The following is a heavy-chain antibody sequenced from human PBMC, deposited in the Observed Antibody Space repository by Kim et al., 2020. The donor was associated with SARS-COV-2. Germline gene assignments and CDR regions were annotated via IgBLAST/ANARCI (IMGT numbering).Heavy chain of an antibody. D-gene: IGHD2-2*02. V-gene: IGHV4-34*01. CDR3: AGGRAGVVPAPVLGSGPHYEYFIMDV. CDR1: GESFSGYQ. Sequence: SETLSLTCAVYGESFSGYQWSWIRQPPGKGLEWIGQINHSGSINHNPSLKSRVTISTDTSKNQFSLKLTSVTAAVTGFDYCAGGRAGVVPAPVLGSGPHYEYFIMDVWGRRTTVTVS. CDR2: INHSGSI. J-gene: IGHJ6*02.